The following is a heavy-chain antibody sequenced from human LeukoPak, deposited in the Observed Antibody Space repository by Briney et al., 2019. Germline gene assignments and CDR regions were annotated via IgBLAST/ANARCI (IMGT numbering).Heavy chain of an antibody. CDR3: ARGIAARSYNWFDP. J-gene: IGHJ5*02. CDR2: IYYSGST. Sequence: SETLSLTCTVSGGSISSYYWSWIRQPPGKGLEWIGYIYYSGSTNYNPSLKSRVTISVDTSKNQFSLKLSSVTAADTAVYYCARGIAARSYNWFDPWGQGTLVTVSS. CDR1: GGSISSYY. D-gene: IGHD6-6*01. V-gene: IGHV4-59*12.